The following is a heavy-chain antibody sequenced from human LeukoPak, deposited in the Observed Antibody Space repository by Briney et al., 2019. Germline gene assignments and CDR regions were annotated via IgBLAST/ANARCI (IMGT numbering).Heavy chain of an antibody. CDR1: DGSISDYY. Sequence: SETLSLTCTVSDGSISDYYWSWIRQSPGKGLEWIGYIYDSGGTNYNPSLRSRVTISLDTSKNQVSLKLSSLTAADTAIYYCARDRTAFYYASGLAYWGQGILVTASS. J-gene: IGHJ4*02. V-gene: IGHV4-59*01. D-gene: IGHD3-10*01. CDR3: ARDRTAFYYASGLAY. CDR2: IYDSGGT.